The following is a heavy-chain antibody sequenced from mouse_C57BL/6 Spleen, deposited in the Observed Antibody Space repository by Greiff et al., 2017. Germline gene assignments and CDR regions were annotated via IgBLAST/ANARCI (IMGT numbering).Heavy chain of an antibody. D-gene: IGHD2-2*01. CDR2: IRNKANNHAT. Sequence: EVKLVESGGGLVQPGGSMKLSCAASGFTFSDAWMDWVRQSPEKGLEWVAEIRNKANNHATYYAESVKGRFTISRDDSKSSVYLQMNSLRAEDTGIYYCTRMVTPYYFDYWGQGTTLTVSS. V-gene: IGHV6-6*01. CDR1: GFTFSDAW. J-gene: IGHJ2*01. CDR3: TRMVTPYYFDY.